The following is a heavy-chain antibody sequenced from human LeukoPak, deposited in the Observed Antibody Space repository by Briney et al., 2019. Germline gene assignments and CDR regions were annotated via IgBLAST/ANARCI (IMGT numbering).Heavy chain of an antibody. V-gene: IGHV4-61*08. CDR1: GGSISSGGYY. Sequence: PSETLSLTCTVSGGSISSGGYYWSWIRQHPGKGLEWIGYIYYSGSTNYNPSLKSRVTISVDTSKNQFSLKLSSVTAADTAVYYCASSSTSSGAIGWGHYYYYGMDVWGQGTTVTVSS. CDR3: ASSSTSSGAIGWGHYYYYGMDV. J-gene: IGHJ6*02. D-gene: IGHD2-2*01. CDR2: IYYSGST.